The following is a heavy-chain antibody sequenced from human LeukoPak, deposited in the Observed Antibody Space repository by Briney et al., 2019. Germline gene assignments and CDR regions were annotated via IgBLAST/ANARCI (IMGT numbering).Heavy chain of an antibody. D-gene: IGHD3-22*01. Sequence: ASVKVSCKASGGTFSSYAISWVRQAPGQGLEWMGRINPNSGGTNYAQKFQGRVTMTRDTSISTAYMELSRLRSDDTAVYYCARDPFTYYYDSSGYSGYWGQGTLVTVSS. J-gene: IGHJ4*02. CDR1: GGTFSSYA. CDR3: ARDPFTYYYDSSGYSGY. CDR2: INPNSGGT. V-gene: IGHV1-2*06.